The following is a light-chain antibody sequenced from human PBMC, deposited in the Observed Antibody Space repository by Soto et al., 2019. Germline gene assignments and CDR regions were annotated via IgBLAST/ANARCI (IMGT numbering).Light chain of an antibody. CDR1: QSINIW. Sequence: DIRMTQSPSTLSASVGDRVTITCRASQSINIWLAWYQQKAGKAPKLLIYDASALENRVPLRFSVSGSGTEFTLTISGLQPDDFATYYCQQYNTYSYTFGQGTKLEIK. CDR3: QQYNTYSYT. V-gene: IGKV1-5*01. CDR2: DAS. J-gene: IGKJ2*01.